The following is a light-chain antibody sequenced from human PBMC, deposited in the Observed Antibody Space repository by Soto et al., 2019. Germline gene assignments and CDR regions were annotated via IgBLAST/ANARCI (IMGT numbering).Light chain of an antibody. CDR1: SSDIGGYNS. CDR2: EVN. V-gene: IGLV2-8*01. CDR3: SSSAGIYHYLV. J-gene: IGLJ3*02. Sequence: QSALTQPPSASGSPGQSVTISCTGTSSDIGGYNSVSWYQQHPGKAPRLMIYEVNKRPSGVPDRFSGSKSGYTASLTVSGLQPEDEAFDYCSSSAGIYHYLVFGGGTKLTVL.